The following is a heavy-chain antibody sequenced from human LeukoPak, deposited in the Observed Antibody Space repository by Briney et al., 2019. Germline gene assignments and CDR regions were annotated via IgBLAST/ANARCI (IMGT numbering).Heavy chain of an antibody. CDR1: GGSFSGYY. CDR2: INHSGST. J-gene: IGHJ5*02. D-gene: IGHD3-10*01. CDR3: ARGVSAYYYGSGSYFGPRWFDP. Sequence: PSETLSLTCAVYGGSFSGYYWSWIRQPPGKGLEWIGEINHSGSTNYNPSLKSRVPISVDTSKNQFSLKLSSVTAADTAVYYCARGVSAYYYGSGSYFGPRWFDPWGQGTLVTVSS. V-gene: IGHV4-34*01.